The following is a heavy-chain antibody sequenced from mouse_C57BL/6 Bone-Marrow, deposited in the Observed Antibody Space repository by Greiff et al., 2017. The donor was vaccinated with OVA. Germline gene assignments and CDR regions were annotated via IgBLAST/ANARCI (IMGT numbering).Heavy chain of an antibody. J-gene: IGHJ4*01. CDR3: ARQPRYSNYEGGYYAMDY. Sequence: EVHLVESGGGLVQPGESLKLSCESNEYEFPSHDMSWVRKTPEKRLELVAAINSDGGSTYYPDTMERRFIISRDNTKKTLYLQMSSLRSEDTALYYCARQPRYSNYEGGYYAMDYWGQGTSVTVSS. CDR2: INSDGGST. CDR1: EYEFPSHD. V-gene: IGHV5-2*01. D-gene: IGHD2-5*01.